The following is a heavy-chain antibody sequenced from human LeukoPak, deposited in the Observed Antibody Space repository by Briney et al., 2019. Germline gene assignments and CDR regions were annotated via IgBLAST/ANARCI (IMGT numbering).Heavy chain of an antibody. D-gene: IGHD3-10*01. V-gene: IGHV4-39*01. J-gene: IGHJ5*02. CDR2: IYYTGST. CDR3: ARHSGSGSLSRPFDP. CDR1: GASVTSGGFY. Sequence: PSETLSLTCSVSGASVTSGGFYWGWLHPSPGKGLEWIATIYYTGSTYYDPPLKSRATISIDTSKNQFSLNVRSVSAADTAVYYCARHSGSGSLSRPFDPWGQGTLVTVTS.